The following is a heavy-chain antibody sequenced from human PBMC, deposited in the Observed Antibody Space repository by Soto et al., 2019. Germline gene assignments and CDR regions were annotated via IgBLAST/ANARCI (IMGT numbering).Heavy chain of an antibody. CDR3: ARESGLAY. CDR1: GFPFRSYA. J-gene: IGHJ4*02. D-gene: IGHD3-10*01. CDR2: ISYDGNTE. V-gene: IGHV3-30-3*01. Sequence: QVQLVESGGCVVQPGRSLRLSCAASGFPFRSYAMHWVRQAPGKGLEWVAFISYDGNTEYYADSVKGRLTISRDNSKNTLYLQMNSLRAEDTAVYYCARESGLAYWGQGTLVLVSS.